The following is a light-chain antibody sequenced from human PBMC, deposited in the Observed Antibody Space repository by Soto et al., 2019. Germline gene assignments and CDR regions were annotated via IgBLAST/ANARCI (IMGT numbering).Light chain of an antibody. J-gene: IGLJ2*01. Sequence: QSVLTQPPSACGSLGQSVTISCTGTSSDVGGYNYVSWHQQHPGKAPKVMIYEVTKRPPGVPDRFSGSKSGNTASLTVSGLQAEDEADYYCSSFAGGGNPVLLGGGTKLTVL. CDR3: SSFAGGGNPVL. V-gene: IGLV2-8*01. CDR2: EVT. CDR1: SSDVGGYNY.